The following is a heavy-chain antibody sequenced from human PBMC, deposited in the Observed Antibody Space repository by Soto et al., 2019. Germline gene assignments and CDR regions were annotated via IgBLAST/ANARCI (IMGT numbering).Heavy chain of an antibody. Sequence: DVQLLESGGVLVQPGGSLRLTCAASGFTLSNYAMSWVRQAPGKGLEWVSVVSGHSRSIYYADSVRGRFTISRDNSKNPLYLQMNSLRVEDTAVYLCANTNPPRAHTSGWNYRFDHWCQGTLVTVSS. V-gene: IGHV3-23*01. J-gene: IGHJ5*02. D-gene: IGHD6-19*01. CDR3: ANTNPPRAHTSGWNYRFDH. CDR2: VSGHSRSI. CDR1: GFTLSNYA.